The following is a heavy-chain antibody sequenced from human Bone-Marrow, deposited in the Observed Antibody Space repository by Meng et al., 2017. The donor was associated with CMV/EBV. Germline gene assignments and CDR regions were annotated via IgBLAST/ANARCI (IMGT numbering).Heavy chain of an antibody. CDR3: ASSGSCYDIFPGLSP. CDR1: GGSIYNFY. CDR2: IHSNGKT. Sequence: GSLRLSCTVSGGSIYNFYWSWIRQPPGKGLEWVGYIHSNGKTNSRASLKSRVTMSVDPSKNQFSLNLVSVSAADTAVYYCASSGSCYDIFPGLSPWGRGPWSPSPQ. J-gene: IGHJ5*02. D-gene: IGHD3-9*01. V-gene: IGHV4-4*08.